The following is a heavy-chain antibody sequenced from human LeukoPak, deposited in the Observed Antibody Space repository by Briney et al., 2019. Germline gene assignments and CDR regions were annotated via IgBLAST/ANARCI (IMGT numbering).Heavy chain of an antibody. J-gene: IGHJ4*02. Sequence: GGSLRLSCAASGFTFSSYSMNWVRQAPGNWLDWVTSISTSSSYTYYEASVKGRFPISRDNAKKSLYLQMNSLTAEDTAVYYCARLGTGDDYWGQGNLVTVSS. V-gene: IGHV3-21*01. D-gene: IGHD7-27*01. CDR2: ISTSSSYT. CDR1: GFTFSSYS. CDR3: ARLGTGDDY.